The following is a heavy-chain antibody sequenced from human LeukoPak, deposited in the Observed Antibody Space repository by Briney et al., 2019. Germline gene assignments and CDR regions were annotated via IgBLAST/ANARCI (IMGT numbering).Heavy chain of an antibody. CDR3: ARDPYDFWSGYPPGGFDY. CDR2: ILSDGSNK. D-gene: IGHD3-3*01. CDR1: GLTFSGYG. Sequence: GGSLRLSCAASGLTFSGYGMHWVRQAPGKGLEWVAVILSDGSNKYYADSVKGRFTISRDNSKNTLYLQMNSLRAEDTAVYYCARDPYDFWSGYPPGGFDYWGQGTLVTVSS. V-gene: IGHV3-30*03. J-gene: IGHJ4*02.